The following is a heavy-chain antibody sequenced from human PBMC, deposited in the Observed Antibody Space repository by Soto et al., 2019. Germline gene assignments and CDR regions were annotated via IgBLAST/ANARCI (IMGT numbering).Heavy chain of an antibody. CDR3: ARENRVGVTVKSFGMDV. D-gene: IGHD2-21*02. Sequence: QVQLVQSGAEVKKPGSSVKVSCKASGGTFSSYAISWVRQAPGQGLEWMGGIIPIFGTANYAQKFQGRVTITADESTSTAYMELSSLRSEDTAVYYCARENRVGVTVKSFGMDVWGQGTTVTVSS. J-gene: IGHJ6*02. V-gene: IGHV1-69*12. CDR1: GGTFSSYA. CDR2: IIPIFGTA.